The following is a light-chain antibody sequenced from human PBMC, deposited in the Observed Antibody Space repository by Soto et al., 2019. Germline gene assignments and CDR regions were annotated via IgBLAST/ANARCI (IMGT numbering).Light chain of an antibody. CDR2: KTS. CDR1: QSISSW. V-gene: IGKV1-5*03. J-gene: IGKJ1*01. Sequence: DIQLTQSPSTLSASVGDRVTITCRASQSISSWLAWYQQKPGKAPNFLIYKTSNLESGVPSRFSGSGSGTEFTLTISSLQPDDVATYYCQDENNYCWTFGQGTKVEIK. CDR3: QDENNYCWT.